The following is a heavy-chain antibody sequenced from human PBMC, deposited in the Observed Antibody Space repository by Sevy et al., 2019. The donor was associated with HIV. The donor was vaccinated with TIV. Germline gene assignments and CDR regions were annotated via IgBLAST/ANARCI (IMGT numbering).Heavy chain of an antibody. CDR3: ARDIVVVVAAVITATGAFDI. CDR1: GFTFSSYW. V-gene: IGHV3-7*01. D-gene: IGHD2-15*01. CDR2: IKQDGSEK. Sequence: GESLKISCAASGFTFSSYWMSWVRQAPGKGLEWVANIKQDGSEKYYVDSVKGRFTISRDNAKNSLYLQMNSLRAEDTAVYYCARDIVVVVAAVITATGAFDIWGQGTMVTVSS. J-gene: IGHJ3*02.